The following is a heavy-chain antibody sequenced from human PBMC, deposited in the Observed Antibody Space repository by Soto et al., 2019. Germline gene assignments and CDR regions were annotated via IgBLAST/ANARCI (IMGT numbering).Heavy chain of an antibody. J-gene: IGHJ4*02. CDR2: INHSGST. CDR1: GGSFSGYY. V-gene: IGHV4-34*01. D-gene: IGHD4-17*01. Sequence: PSETLSLTCAVYGGSFSGYYWSWIRQPPGKGLEWIGEINHSGSTNYNPSLKSRVTISVDTSKNQFSLKLSSVTAADTAVYYCARDPYSSTTVTIMDYWGQGTLVTVSS. CDR3: ARDPYSSTTVTIMDY.